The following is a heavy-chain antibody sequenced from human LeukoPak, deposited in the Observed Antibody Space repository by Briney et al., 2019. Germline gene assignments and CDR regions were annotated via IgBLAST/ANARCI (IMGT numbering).Heavy chain of an antibody. Sequence: GGSLRLSCAASGFTFSSYAMSWVRQAPGKGLEWVSTLSGSGGSTYYADSVKGRFTISRENSKNTLYLQINSLRAEDTAVYYCARGCYYDILTGYYSYFDFWGQGTLVTVSS. V-gene: IGHV3-23*01. CDR3: ARGCYYDILTGYYSYFDF. CDR1: GFTFSSYA. D-gene: IGHD3-9*01. CDR2: LSGSGGST. J-gene: IGHJ4*02.